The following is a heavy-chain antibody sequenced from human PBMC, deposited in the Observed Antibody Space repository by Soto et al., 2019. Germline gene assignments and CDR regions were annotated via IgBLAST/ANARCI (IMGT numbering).Heavy chain of an antibody. D-gene: IGHD4-4*01. CDR3: ARSRDGYSFYFYYGMDG. CDR2: ILHDGSAE. V-gene: IGHV3-30*03. Sequence: LRLSCAASGFIFTSYGMHWVRQAPGKGLEWMALILHDGSAEYYADSVKGRFTISRDNSKNTLYLQMYSLTAEDTAVYYCARSRDGYSFYFYYGMDGWGQGTTVTVSS. J-gene: IGHJ6*02. CDR1: GFIFTSYG.